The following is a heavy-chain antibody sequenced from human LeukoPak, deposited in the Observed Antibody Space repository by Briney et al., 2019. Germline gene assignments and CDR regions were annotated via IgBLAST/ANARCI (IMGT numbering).Heavy chain of an antibody. CDR3: ARDIRSSWYDY. D-gene: IGHD6-13*01. Sequence: PGGSLRLSCAASGFTFSTYNMSWVRQAPGKGLEWVAVVWYDGSRKFYADSVKGRFTISRDNSQNTVSLQMNSLRAEDTAVYWCARDIRSSWYDYWGLGTLVTVSS. J-gene: IGHJ4*02. CDR2: VWYDGSRK. CDR1: GFTFSTYN. V-gene: IGHV3-33*08.